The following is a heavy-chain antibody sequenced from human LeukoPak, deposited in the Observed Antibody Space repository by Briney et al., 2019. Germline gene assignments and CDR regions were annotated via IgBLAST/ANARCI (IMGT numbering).Heavy chain of an antibody. CDR1: GFTFSSSG. CDR3: AREDGSGSYPGYYYGMDV. J-gene: IGHJ6*02. CDR2: IYIGGNT. Sequence: GRSLRLSCAASGFTFSSSGMHWVRQAPGKGLEWVSLIYIGGNTFYADSVKGRFTISRDNSKNTLYLQMNSLRAEDTAVYYCAREDGSGSYPGYYYGMDVWGQGTTVTVSS. D-gene: IGHD3-10*01. V-gene: IGHV3-53*01.